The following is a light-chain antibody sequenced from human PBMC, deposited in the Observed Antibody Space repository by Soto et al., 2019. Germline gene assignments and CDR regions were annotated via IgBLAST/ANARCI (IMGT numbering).Light chain of an antibody. Sequence: EIVMTQSPATLSVSPGERATLSCRASQSVRSNFAWYQQKPGQAPRLLIYGASTRATGIPARFSDSGSGTEFTLTISSLQSEDFAVYYCQQYNNWPAITFGQGTRMAMK. CDR1: QSVRSN. J-gene: IGKJ5*01. V-gene: IGKV3D-15*01. CDR2: GAS. CDR3: QQYNNWPAIT.